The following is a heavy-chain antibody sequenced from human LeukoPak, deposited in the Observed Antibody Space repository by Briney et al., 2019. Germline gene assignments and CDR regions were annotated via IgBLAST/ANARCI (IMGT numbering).Heavy chain of an antibody. J-gene: IGHJ4*02. D-gene: IGHD4-17*01. V-gene: IGHV3-74*01. CDR1: GFTFSNYW. Sequence: GGSLRLSCAASGFTFSNYWIHWVRQAPGKGLVWVSRINTDGSSTTYADSVKGRFTISRDNAKNTLYLQMNSLRAEDTAVYYCARDGVYGDYYFDYWGQGTLVTVSS. CDR2: INTDGSST. CDR3: ARDGVYGDYYFDY.